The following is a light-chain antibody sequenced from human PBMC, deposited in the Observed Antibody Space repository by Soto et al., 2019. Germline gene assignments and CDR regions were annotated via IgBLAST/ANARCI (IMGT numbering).Light chain of an antibody. CDR1: QSISTW. CDR2: KAS. Sequence: DIQITQSPSTLSASLGDRVTITCRASQSISTWLAWYQQKPGKSSKLLIYKASSLESGVPSRFSGSGSGTEFPRSISSLQPDDFANYYCQQYTTYPLTFGGGTKVDIK. V-gene: IGKV1-5*03. CDR3: QQYTTYPLT. J-gene: IGKJ4*01.